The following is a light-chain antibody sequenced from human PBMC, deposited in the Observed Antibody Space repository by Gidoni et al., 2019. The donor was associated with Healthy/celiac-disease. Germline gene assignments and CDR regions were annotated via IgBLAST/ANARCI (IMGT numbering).Light chain of an antibody. V-gene: IGKV1-39*01. J-gene: IGKJ3*01. CDR3: QQSYSTPFT. Sequence: DNQVTHPPSSLSGSGGDRVTITCRASQSISSYLNWYQQKPGKAPKLLIYASSSLQSGVPSMFSGSGSGTDFTLTISSLQPEDFATYYCQQSYSTPFTFGPGTKVEIK. CDR1: QSISSY. CDR2: ASS.